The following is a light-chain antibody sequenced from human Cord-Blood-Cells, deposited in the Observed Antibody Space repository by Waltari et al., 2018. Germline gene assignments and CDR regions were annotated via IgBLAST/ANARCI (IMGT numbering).Light chain of an antibody. CDR3: CSYAGSYVV. CDR2: DVS. CDR1: SSDPRGYTY. Sequence: QSALTQPRSVSGYPGQSVTIPRTGPSSDPRGYTYVSWYHQHPVKAPKLMIYDVSKRPTWVPDRFSGSKSGNTASLTIAGLQAEDEADYYCCSYAGSYVVFGGGTKLTVL. V-gene: IGLV2-11*01. J-gene: IGLJ2*01.